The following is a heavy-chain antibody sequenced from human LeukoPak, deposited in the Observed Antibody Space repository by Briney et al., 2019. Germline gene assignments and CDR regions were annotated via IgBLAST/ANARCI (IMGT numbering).Heavy chain of an antibody. CDR2: ITNSGRST. V-gene: IGHV3-11*04. CDR1: GFSFSNYF. CDR3: AREASGNYYVFDS. J-gene: IGHJ5*01. D-gene: IGHD1-26*01. Sequence: GGSLRLSCEASGFSFSNYFISWIRQAPGKGLEWVGYITNSGRSTSYADAVKGRFTISRDNAKKPVYLEMTDLRVEDNAVYYCAREASGNYYVFDSWGQGTLVTVSS.